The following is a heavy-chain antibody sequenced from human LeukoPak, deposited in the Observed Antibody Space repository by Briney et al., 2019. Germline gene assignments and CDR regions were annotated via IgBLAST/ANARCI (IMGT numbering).Heavy chain of an antibody. V-gene: IGHV3-21*01. D-gene: IGHD6-13*01. CDR1: GFTFSSYS. CDR3: ARGGTIAAAGNA. J-gene: IGHJ4*02. CDR2: ISSSSSYI. Sequence: GGSLRLSCAASGFTFSSYSMKWVRQAPGRGLEWVSSISSSSSYIYYADSVKGRFTISRDNAKNSLYLQMNSLRAEDTAVYYCARGGTIAAAGNAWGQGTLVTVSS.